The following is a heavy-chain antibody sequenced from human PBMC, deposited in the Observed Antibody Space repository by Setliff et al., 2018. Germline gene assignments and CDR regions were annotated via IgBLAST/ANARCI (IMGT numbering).Heavy chain of an antibody. J-gene: IGHJ4*02. V-gene: IGHV1-18*01. Sequence: ASVKVSCKASGYTFTSYGISWVRQAPGQGLEWMGWISAYNGETIYAQKFQGRVTMTEDTSTDTAYMELSSLRSEDTAVYYCATSYSGSYYGYWGQGTLVTVSS. CDR3: ATSYSGSYYGY. CDR2: ISAYNGET. D-gene: IGHD1-26*01. CDR1: GYTFTSYG.